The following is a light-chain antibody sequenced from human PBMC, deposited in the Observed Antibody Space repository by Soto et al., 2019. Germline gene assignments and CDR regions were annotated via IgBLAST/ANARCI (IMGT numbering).Light chain of an antibody. V-gene: IGKV3-20*01. CDR3: QQYGRSGT. CDR1: QRVSRTY. J-gene: IGKJ1*01. Sequence: EIVVTQSPGTLSLSPGETATLSGRASQRVSRTYLAWYQQKPVQAPRLLIYATSSRATGIPDRFSGSGSGTDFTLTISRLEPEDFAVYYCQQYGRSGTFGQGTKVDIK. CDR2: ATS.